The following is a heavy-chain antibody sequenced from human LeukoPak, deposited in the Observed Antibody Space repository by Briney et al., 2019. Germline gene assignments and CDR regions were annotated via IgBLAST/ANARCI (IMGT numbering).Heavy chain of an antibody. CDR2: IDPNSGGA. CDR3: ARGSSERDWFDL. J-gene: IGHJ5*02. Sequence: SVKVSCKASGYIFTRYFMNWVRQAPGQGLEWMGWIDPNSGGANYAQKFQGRVTMTRDTSISTAYMELSSLTSDDTAVYYCARGSSERDWFDLWGQGTLVTVSS. D-gene: IGHD1-1*01. V-gene: IGHV1-2*02. CDR1: GYIFTRYF.